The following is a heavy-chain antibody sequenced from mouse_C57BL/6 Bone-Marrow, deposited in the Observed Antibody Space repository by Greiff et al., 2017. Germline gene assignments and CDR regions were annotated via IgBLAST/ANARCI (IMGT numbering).Heavy chain of an antibody. D-gene: IGHD1-1*01. Sequence: EVHLVESGGDLVKPGGSLKLSCAASGFTFSSYGMSWVRQTPDKRLEWVATISSGGSYTYYPDSVKGRFNISRDNAKNTLYLQMSSLKSEDTAMYYCARLRLLRFAYWGQGTLVTVSA. CDR3: ARLRLLRFAY. V-gene: IGHV5-6*01. CDR1: GFTFSSYG. CDR2: ISSGGSYT. J-gene: IGHJ3*01.